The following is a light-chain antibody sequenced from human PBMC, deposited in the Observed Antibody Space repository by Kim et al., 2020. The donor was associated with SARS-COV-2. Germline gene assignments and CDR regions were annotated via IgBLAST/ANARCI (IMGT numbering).Light chain of an antibody. J-gene: IGKJ1*01. CDR3: QQSSKWWT. Sequence: EIVLTQSPATLSLSPGERATLSCRASQSVSSYLAWYQQKPGQAPRLLIYDASNRATGIPARFSGSGSGTDFTLTISSLEPEDFAVYYCQQSSKWWTFGQGTKVDIK. V-gene: IGKV3-11*01. CDR2: DAS. CDR1: QSVSSY.